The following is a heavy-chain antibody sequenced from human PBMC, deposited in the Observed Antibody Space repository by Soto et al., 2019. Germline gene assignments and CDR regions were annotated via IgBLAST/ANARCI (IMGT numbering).Heavy chain of an antibody. J-gene: IGHJ5*02. Sequence: LRWRNSASDRVRLPQTWPFTCAALGGPTRVGVNPWSWIRQPPGKGLEWIGYIYHSGSTYYNPSLKSRVTISVDRSKNQFSLKLSSVTAADTAVYYCARIPSPWGQGTLVTVSS. CDR3: ARIPSP. V-gene: IGHV4-30-2*01. CDR2: IYHSGST. D-gene: IGHD2-21*01. CDR1: GGPTRVGVNP.